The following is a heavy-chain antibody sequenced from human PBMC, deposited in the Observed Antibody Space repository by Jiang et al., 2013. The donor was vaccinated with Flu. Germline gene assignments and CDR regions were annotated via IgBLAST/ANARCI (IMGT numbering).Heavy chain of an antibody. D-gene: IGHD1-26*01. V-gene: IGHV2-70*11. CDR3: ARTRSSLVGASDY. CDR1: GFSLSTTGVA. CDR2: IDWDDDK. Sequence: PTQTLTLTCHFSGFSLSTTGVAVGWIRQPPGKALEWLARIDWDDDKYYSTSLKTRLTISKDTSKNQVVLTMTNMDPADTATYYCARTRSSLVGASDYWGQGTLVTVSS. J-gene: IGHJ4*02.